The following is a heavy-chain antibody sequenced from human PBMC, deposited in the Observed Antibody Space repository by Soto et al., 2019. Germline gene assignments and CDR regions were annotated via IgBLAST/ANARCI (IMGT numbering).Heavy chain of an antibody. D-gene: IGHD3-10*01. CDR1: GGSISSYY. Sequence: QVQLQESGPGLVKPSETLSLTCTVSGGSISSYYWSWIRQPPGKGLEWIGYIYYSGSTNYNPSLKSRVTIAVDTTKSHFDRKLSSVTGAEAAVSYCARGVNYYGSGGYYLDYWGQGTLVAASS. J-gene: IGHJ4*02. CDR3: ARGVNYYGSGGYYLDY. V-gene: IGHV4-59*12. CDR2: IYYSGST.